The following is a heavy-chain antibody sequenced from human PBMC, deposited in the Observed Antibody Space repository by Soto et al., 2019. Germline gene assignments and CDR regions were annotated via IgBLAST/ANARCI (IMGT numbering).Heavy chain of an antibody. CDR3: ARSEATVLDS. J-gene: IGHJ4*02. CDR1: GDSMSSSNW. V-gene: IGHV4-4*02. D-gene: IGHD4-17*01. Sequence: QVQLQESGPGLVKPSGTLSLTCTVSGDSMSSSNWWNWVRQTPGKGLQWIGESHQSGRTNYNPSLKSRVTISVDKSKNRFSLNLKSVTVADTAVYYCARSEATVLDSWGQGTLVTVSS. CDR2: SHQSGRT.